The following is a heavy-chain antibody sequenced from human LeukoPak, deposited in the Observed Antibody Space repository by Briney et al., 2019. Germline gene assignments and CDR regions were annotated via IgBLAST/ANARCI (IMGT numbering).Heavy chain of an antibody. CDR1: GFTFSRYG. Sequence: PGGSLRLSCAASGFTFSRYGMSWVRQAPGKGLEWVSAISGSGGSTYYADSVKGRFTISRDNSKNTLYLQMNSLRAEDTAVYYCARVLKELGNPLGYWGQGTLVTVSS. CDR2: ISGSGGST. V-gene: IGHV3-23*01. J-gene: IGHJ4*02. CDR3: ARVLKELGNPLGY. D-gene: IGHD4-23*01.